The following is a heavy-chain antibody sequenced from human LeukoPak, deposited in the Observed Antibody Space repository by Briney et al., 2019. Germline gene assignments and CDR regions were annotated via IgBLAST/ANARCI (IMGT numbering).Heavy chain of an antibody. V-gene: IGHV4-39*01. CDR2: IYYSGST. CDR1: GGSIGNSTFY. J-gene: IGHJ3*01. CDR3: ARDDYGVFDAFDV. D-gene: IGHD3-16*01. Sequence: PSETLSLTCTVSGGSIGNSTFYWGWIRQPPGKGLEWIGTIYYSGSTYYNPSLKSRVTVSIDTSKNQFSLHLTSVTAADTAVYFCARDDYGVFDAFDVWGQGTVVTVSS.